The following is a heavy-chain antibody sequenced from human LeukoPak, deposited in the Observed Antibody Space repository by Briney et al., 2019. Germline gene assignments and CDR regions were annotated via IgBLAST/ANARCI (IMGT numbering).Heavy chain of an antibody. Sequence: GGSLRLSCAASGFSVSSNYMSWVRQAPGKGLEWVSVIFSGGSTYYADSVKGRFTISRDNSKNTLYLQMNSLRAGDTAVYYCARGQSGVQLEPAFDYWGQGTLVTVSS. D-gene: IGHD1-1*01. CDR1: GFSVSSNY. V-gene: IGHV3-53*01. J-gene: IGHJ4*02. CDR3: ARGQSGVQLEPAFDY. CDR2: IFSGGST.